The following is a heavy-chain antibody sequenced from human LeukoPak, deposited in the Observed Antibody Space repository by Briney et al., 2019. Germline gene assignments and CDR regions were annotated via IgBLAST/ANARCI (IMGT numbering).Heavy chain of an antibody. V-gene: IGHV3-33*01. J-gene: IGHJ6*03. D-gene: IGHD3-16*01. CDR1: GFTFSSYG. Sequence: GGSLRLSCAASGFTFSSYGMHWVRQAPGKGLEWVAVIWYDGSNKYYADSVKGRFTISRDNSKNTLYLQMNSLRAEDTAVYYCARRLRFDYYMDVWGKGTTVTVSS. CDR3: ARRLRFDYYMDV. CDR2: IWYDGSNK.